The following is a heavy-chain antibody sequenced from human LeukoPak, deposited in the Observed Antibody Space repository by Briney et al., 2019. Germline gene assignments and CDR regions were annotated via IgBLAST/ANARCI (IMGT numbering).Heavy chain of an antibody. J-gene: IGHJ6*03. Sequence: ASVKVSCKASGYTFTSYDINWVRQATGQGLEWMGWMNPKSGNTGHAQKFQGRVSITRDTSISTAYMELSSLRSEDTAVYYCARALCDNSRCEYYAYMDVWGEGTTVTVSS. D-gene: IGHD3-3*01. CDR1: GYTFTSYD. V-gene: IGHV1-8*03. CDR3: ARALCDNSRCEYYAYMDV. CDR2: MNPKSGNT.